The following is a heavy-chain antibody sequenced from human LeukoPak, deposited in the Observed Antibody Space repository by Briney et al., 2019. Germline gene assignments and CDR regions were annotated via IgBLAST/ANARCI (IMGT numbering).Heavy chain of an antibody. V-gene: IGHV4-59*01. CDR2: ISYGGST. Sequence: SEALSLTCTVSGGTLNSYYWSWIWQPPRKGLEWIGYISYGGSTNYNPTLKSRLTISLDTPKSQFFLKLTSVTAADTALYYWARGNANWGQGTLVTVSS. CDR1: GGTLNSYY. CDR3: ARGNAN. J-gene: IGHJ4*02.